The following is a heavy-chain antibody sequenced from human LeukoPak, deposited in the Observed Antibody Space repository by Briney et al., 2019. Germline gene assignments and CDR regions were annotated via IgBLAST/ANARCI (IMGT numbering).Heavy chain of an antibody. J-gene: IGHJ4*02. CDR1: GYTFTGYY. D-gene: IGHD2-2*01. V-gene: IGHV1-2*06. CDR3: ASVAKYCSSTSCYLLDLGY. CDR2: INPNSGGT. Sequence: ASVKVSCKASGYTFTGYYMHWVRQAPGQGLEWMGRINPNSGGTNYAQKFQGRVTMTRDTSISTAYMELSRLRSDDTAVYYCASVAKYCSSTSCYLLDLGYWGQGTLVTVSS.